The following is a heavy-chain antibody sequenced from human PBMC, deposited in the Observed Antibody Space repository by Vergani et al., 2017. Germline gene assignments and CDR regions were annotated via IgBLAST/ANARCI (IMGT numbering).Heavy chain of an antibody. CDR1: GGTFSSYT. J-gene: IGHJ3*02. CDR2: IIPILGIA. V-gene: IGHV1-69*02. Sequence: QVHLVQSGAEVKKPGSSVKVSCKASGGTFSSYTISWVRQAPGQGLEWMGRIIPILGIANYAQKFQGRVTITADKSTSTAYMELSSLRSEDTAVYYCATISDCSGGSCYYQAFDIWGQGTMVTVSS. CDR3: ATISDCSGGSCYYQAFDI. D-gene: IGHD2-15*01.